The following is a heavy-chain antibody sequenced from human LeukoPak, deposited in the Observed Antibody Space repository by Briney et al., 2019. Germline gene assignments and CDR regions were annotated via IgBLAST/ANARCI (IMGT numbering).Heavy chain of an antibody. CDR1: GYTFTSYY. CDR2: INPSGGST. D-gene: IGHD2-2*01. Sequence: ASVKVSCKASGYTFTSYYMHWVRQAPGQGLEWMGMINPSGGSTSYAQKFQGRVTMTRDTSTSTVYMELSSLRSEDTAVYYCARVVPDCSSTSCYSPLGYGDYYLLFDYWGQGTLVTVSS. J-gene: IGHJ4*02. V-gene: IGHV1-46*01. CDR3: ARVVPDCSSTSCYSPLGYGDYYLLFDY.